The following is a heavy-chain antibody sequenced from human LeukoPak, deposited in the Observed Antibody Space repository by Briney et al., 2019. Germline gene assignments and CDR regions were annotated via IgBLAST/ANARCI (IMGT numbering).Heavy chain of an antibody. CDR1: GGTFSSYA. D-gene: IGHD3-22*01. V-gene: IGHV1-69*13. J-gene: IGHJ3*02. Sequence: GASVKVSCKASGGTFSSYAISWVRQAPGQGLEWMGGIIPIFGTANYAQKFQGRVTITADESTSTAYMEPSSLRSEDTAVYYCARDQGSSGYYSDDDDAFDIWGQGTMVTVSS. CDR2: IIPIFGTA. CDR3: ARDQGSSGYYSDDDDAFDI.